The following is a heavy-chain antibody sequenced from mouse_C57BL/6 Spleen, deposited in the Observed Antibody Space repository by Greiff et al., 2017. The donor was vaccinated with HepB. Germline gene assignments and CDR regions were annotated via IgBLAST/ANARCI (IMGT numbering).Heavy chain of an antibody. CDR1: GFSLTSYG. D-gene: IGHD1-3*01. CDR2: IWSGGST. Sequence: VKLQESGPGLVQPSQSLSITCTVSGFSLTSYGVHWVRQPPGKGLEWLGVIWSGGSTDYNAAFISRLSISKDNSKSQVFFKMNSLQADDTAIYYCAKNTVKEYYYAMDYWGQGTSVTVSS. CDR3: AKNTVKEYYYAMDY. J-gene: IGHJ4*01. V-gene: IGHV2-4*01.